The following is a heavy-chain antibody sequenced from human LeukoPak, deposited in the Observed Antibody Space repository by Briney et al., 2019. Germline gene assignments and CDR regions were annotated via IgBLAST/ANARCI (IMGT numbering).Heavy chain of an antibody. Sequence: SQTLSLTCTVSGGSISSGSYYWGWIRQPPGKGLEWIGSIYHSGSTYYNPSLKSRVTISVDTSKNQFSLKLSSVTAADTAVYYCARKVAACFDYWGQGTLVTVSS. V-gene: IGHV4-39*01. CDR3: ARKVAACFDY. CDR2: IYHSGST. CDR1: GGSISSGSYY. J-gene: IGHJ4*02. D-gene: IGHD6-6*01.